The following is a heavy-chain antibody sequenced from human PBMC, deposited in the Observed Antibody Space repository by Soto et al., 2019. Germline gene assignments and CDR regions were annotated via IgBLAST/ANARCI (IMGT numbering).Heavy chain of an antibody. V-gene: IGHV1-3*01. CDR2: IHAGNGYT. CDR1: GYTFDNYA. D-gene: IGHD5-12*01. CDR3: ARVQYSGYDFKLAFDL. Sequence: QVQLVQSGAQVKKPGASVKVSCKASGYTFDNYALHWVRQAPGRRLEWMGWIHAGNGYTKYSQSFQGRVTITRHTSASTVHVALSGLRSDDTAVYYCARVQYSGYDFKLAFDLWGQGTMVTVSS. J-gene: IGHJ3*01.